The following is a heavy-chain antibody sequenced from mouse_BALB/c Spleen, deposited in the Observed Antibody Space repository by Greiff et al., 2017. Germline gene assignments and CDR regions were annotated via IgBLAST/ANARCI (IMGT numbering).Heavy chain of an antibody. CDR1: GFAFSSYD. V-gene: IGHV5-12-1*01. Sequence: EVKLMESGGGLVKPGGSLKHSCAASGFAFSSYDMSWVRQTPEKRLEWVAYISSGGGSTYYPDTVKGRFTISRDNAKNTLYLQMSSLKSEDTAMYYCARKGTYWYFDVWGAGTTVTVSS. CDR2: ISSGGGST. CDR3: ARKGTYWYFDV. J-gene: IGHJ1*01.